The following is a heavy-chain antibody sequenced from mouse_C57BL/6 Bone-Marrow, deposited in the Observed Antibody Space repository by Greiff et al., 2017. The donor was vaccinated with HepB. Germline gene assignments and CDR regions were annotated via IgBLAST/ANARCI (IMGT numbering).Heavy chain of an antibody. J-gene: IGHJ2*01. V-gene: IGHV1-9*01. CDR3: ARSGSTHFDY. Sequence: VQLQQSGAELMKPGASVKLSCKATGYTFTGYWIEWVKQRPGHGLEWIGEILPGSGSTNYTEKFKGKATFTADTSSNTAYMQLRSLTTEDSAIYYCARSGSTHFDYWGQGTTLTVSS. CDR1: GYTFTGYW. CDR2: ILPGSGST. D-gene: IGHD1-1*01.